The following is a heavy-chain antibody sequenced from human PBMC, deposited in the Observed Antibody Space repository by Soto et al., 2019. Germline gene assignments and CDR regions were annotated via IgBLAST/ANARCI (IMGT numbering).Heavy chain of an antibody. CDR2: IYYSGST. CDR3: ARLLPARITGTTNGGVMEYYFDY. J-gene: IGHJ4*02. D-gene: IGHD1-7*01. V-gene: IGHV4-59*08. Sequence: SETLSLTCTVSGGSISSYYWSWIRQPPGKGLEWIGYIYYSGSTNYNPSLKSRVTISVDTSKNQFSLKLSSVTAADTAVYYCARLLPARITGTTNGGVMEYYFDYWGQGTLVTVSS. CDR1: GGSISSYY.